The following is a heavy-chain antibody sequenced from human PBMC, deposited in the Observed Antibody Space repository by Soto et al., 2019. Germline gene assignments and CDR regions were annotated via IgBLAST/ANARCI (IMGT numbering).Heavy chain of an antibody. CDR1: GYTFTSYA. CDR2: INAGNGNT. D-gene: IGHD2-15*01. CDR3: ARDAEEARRDIVVVVAAILSPVDV. Sequence: GASVKVSCKASGYTFTSYAMHWVRQAPGQRLEWMGWINAGNGNTKYSQKFQGRVTITRDTSASTAYMELSSLRSEDTAVYYCARDAEEARRDIVVVVAAILSPVDVWGKGTTVTVSS. J-gene: IGHJ6*04. V-gene: IGHV1-3*01.